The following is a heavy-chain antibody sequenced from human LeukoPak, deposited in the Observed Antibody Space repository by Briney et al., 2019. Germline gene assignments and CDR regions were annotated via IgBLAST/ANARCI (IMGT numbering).Heavy chain of an antibody. Sequence: SETLSLTCTVSGGSISSGGYYWSWIRQPPGKGLEWIGEINHSGSTNYNPSLKSRVTISVDTSKNQFSLKLSSVTAADTAVYYCARGYPNYYDSSGYYNEFDYWGQGTLVTVSS. D-gene: IGHD3-22*01. CDR1: GGSISSGGYY. V-gene: IGHV4-39*07. CDR2: INHSGST. CDR3: ARGYPNYYDSSGYYNEFDY. J-gene: IGHJ4*02.